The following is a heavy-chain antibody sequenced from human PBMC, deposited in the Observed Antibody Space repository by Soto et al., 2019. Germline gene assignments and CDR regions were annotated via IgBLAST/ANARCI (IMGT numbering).Heavy chain of an antibody. V-gene: IGHV3-30*18. CDR3: AKAKAAGCYYYNGMDV. D-gene: IGHD6-13*01. J-gene: IGHJ6*02. CDR2: ISYDGHNT. Sequence: QVQLVESGGGVVQPGRSLRLSCVGSGFNFVSYGMHWVRQAPGKGLEWLAVISYDGHNTYYADSLKGRITISRDNSKNTLHLLMDSLRPDDTAVYYCAKAKAAGCYYYNGMDVWRQGTTVTVS. CDR1: GFNFVSYG.